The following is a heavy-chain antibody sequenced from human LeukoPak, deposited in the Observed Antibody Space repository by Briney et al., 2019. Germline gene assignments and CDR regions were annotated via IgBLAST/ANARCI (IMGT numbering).Heavy chain of an antibody. CDR3: ARKEIGGTYNWYFDL. Sequence: AGGSLRLSCAASGFTLRSYAMHWVRQAPGRGLEWVAVISFDDGRNKYYADSVKGRFTISRDNSKNTLFLQMNSLRVDDTAVYYSARKEIGGTYNWYFDLWGRGTLVTVSS. D-gene: IGHD2-15*01. V-gene: IGHV3-30-3*01. J-gene: IGHJ2*01. CDR1: GFTLRSYA. CDR2: ISFDDGRNK.